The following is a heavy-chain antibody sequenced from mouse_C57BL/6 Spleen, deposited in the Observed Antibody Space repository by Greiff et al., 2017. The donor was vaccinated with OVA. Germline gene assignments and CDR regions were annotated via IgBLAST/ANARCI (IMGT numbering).Heavy chain of an antibody. CDR1: GYTFTSYW. D-gene: IGHD2-10*02. V-gene: IGHV1-55*01. CDR2: IYPGSGST. Sequence: QVQLKQPGAELVKPGASVKMSCKASGYTFTSYWITWVKQRPGQGLEWIGDIYPGSGSTNYNEKFKSKATLTVDTSSSTAYMQLSSLTSEDSAVYYCAREGMYGLGVFDYWGQGTSVTVSS. CDR3: AREGMYGLGVFDY. J-gene: IGHJ4*01.